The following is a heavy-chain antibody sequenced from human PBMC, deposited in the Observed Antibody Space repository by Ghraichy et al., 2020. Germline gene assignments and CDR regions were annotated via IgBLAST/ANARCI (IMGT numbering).Heavy chain of an antibody. CDR1: GGSISSYY. CDR3: ARSNRDYGDYDR. D-gene: IGHD4-17*01. V-gene: IGHV4-4*07. CDR2: IYTSGST. Sequence: ESLNISCTVSGGSISSYYWSWIRQPAGKGLEWIGRIYTSGSTNYNPSLKSRVTMSVDTSKNQFSLKLSSVTAADTAVYYCARSNRDYGDYDRWGQGTLVTVSS. J-gene: IGHJ4*02.